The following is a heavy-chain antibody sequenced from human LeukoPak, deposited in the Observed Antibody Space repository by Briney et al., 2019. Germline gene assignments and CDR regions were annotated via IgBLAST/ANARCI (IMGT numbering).Heavy chain of an antibody. V-gene: IGHV3-21*01. Sequence: GGSLRLSCAASGFTFSSYSMNWVRQAPGKGLEWVSSISSSSSYIYYADSVKGRFTISRDNAKNSLYLQMNSLRAEDTAVYYCAKLSSSWQIDSWGQGTLVTVSS. CDR3: AKLSSSWQIDS. D-gene: IGHD6-13*01. CDR2: ISSSSSYI. J-gene: IGHJ4*02. CDR1: GFTFSSYS.